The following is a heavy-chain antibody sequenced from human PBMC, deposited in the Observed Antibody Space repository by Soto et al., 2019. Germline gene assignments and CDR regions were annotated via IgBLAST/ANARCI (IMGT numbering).Heavy chain of an antibody. D-gene: IGHD6-6*01. CDR1: GGSMSSYY. CDR3: ARDAAPYYSGMDA. Sequence: SEALSLTWTVSGGSMSSYYWSGSRQPAGKGLEWIGRIYASGSTKYNPSLKSRVTMSLDTSNNQFSLKLSSVTAADTAVYYCARDAAPYYSGMDAWGHGPPVSV. CDR2: IYASGST. J-gene: IGHJ6*02. V-gene: IGHV4-4*07.